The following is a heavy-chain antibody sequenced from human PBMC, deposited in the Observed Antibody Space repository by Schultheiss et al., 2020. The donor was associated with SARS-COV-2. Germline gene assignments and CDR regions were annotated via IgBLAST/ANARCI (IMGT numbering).Heavy chain of an antibody. J-gene: IGHJ4*02. D-gene: IGHD5-12*01. Sequence: SVKVSCKASGYTFTSYAMHWVRQAPGQRLEWMGGIIPIFGTANYAQKFRGRVTITADESTSTAYMELSSLRSEDTAVYYCARLSGYDFGARNLGWGQGTLVTVSS. CDR2: IIPIFGTA. CDR1: GYTFTSYA. CDR3: ARLSGYDFGARNLG. V-gene: IGHV1-69*13.